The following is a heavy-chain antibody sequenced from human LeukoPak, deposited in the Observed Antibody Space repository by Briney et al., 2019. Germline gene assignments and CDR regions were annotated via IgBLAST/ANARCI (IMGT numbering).Heavy chain of an antibody. CDR3: SRDSLSSCGGDCYSGLDV. Sequence: GGSLRLSCAASGFTFSSSAMSWVRQAPGKGLEWVSAISNNGGYTYYADSVKGRFTISRDNSKNTLYLQMNSLRAEDTAVYYCSRDSLSSCGGDCYSGLDVWGQGTTVTVSS. V-gene: IGHV3-23*01. D-gene: IGHD2-21*02. J-gene: IGHJ6*02. CDR2: ISNNGGYT. CDR1: GFTFSSSA.